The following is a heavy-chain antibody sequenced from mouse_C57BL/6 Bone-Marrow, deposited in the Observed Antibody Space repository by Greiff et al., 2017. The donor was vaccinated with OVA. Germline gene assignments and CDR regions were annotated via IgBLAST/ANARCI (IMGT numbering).Heavy chain of an antibody. D-gene: IGHD1-1*01. V-gene: IGHV5-17*01. CDR2: ISSGSSTI. CDR3: ARGTVVDYFDY. Sequence: EVKLVESGGGLVKPGGSLKLSCAASGFTFSDYGMHWVRQAPEKGLEWVAYISSGSSTIYYADTVKGRFTISRDNAKNTLFLQMTSLRSEDTAMYYCARGTVVDYFDYGSQGTTLTVSS. CDR1: GFTFSDYG. J-gene: IGHJ2*01.